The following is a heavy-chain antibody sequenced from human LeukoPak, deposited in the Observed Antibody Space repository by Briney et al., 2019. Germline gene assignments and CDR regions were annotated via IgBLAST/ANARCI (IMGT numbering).Heavy chain of an antibody. CDR3: AKDLVNYYDSSGFDY. J-gene: IGHJ4*02. D-gene: IGHD3-22*01. CDR2: IRYDGSNK. V-gene: IGHV3-30*02. CDR1: GFTFSSYG. Sequence: GGSLRLSCAASGFTFSSYGMHWVRQAPGKGLEWVAFIRYDGSNKYYADSVKGRFTFSRDNSKNTLYLQMNSLRAEDTAVYYCAKDLVNYYDSSGFDYWGQGTLVTVSS.